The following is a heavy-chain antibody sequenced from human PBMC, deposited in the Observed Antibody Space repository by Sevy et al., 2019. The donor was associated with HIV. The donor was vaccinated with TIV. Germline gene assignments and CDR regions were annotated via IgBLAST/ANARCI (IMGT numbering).Heavy chain of an antibody. CDR1: GGSISSSSYY. CDR3: ARRGYDSSGYPNWFDP. CDR2: IFHNGNT. D-gene: IGHD3-22*01. V-gene: IGHV4-39*01. Sequence: SETLSLTCSVSGGSISSSSYYWAWIRQPPGKGLEWIGSIFHNGNTYNKPSLNSRVTISVDTSKNQFSLNLRSVTAADTAVYYCARRGYDSSGYPNWFDPWGQGTLVTVSS. J-gene: IGHJ5*02.